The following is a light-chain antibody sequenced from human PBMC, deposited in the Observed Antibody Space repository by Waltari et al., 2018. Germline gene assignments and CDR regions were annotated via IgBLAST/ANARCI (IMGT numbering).Light chain of an antibody. CDR1: QSFDRRS. CDR3: QQNGRSSIT. Sequence: ETVLTQSPGTLSLSPGERASLSCRASQSFDRRSLAWYQQKPGQSPKLLIYRASTRATGIPDRFSGSGSGTDFTLTISRLEPEDSAVYYCQQNGRSSITFGQGTRLEI. V-gene: IGKV3-20*01. J-gene: IGKJ5*01. CDR2: RAS.